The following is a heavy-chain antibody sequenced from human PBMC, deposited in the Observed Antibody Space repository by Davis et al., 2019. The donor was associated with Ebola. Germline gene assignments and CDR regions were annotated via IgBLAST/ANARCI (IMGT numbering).Heavy chain of an antibody. CDR2: IYYSGST. CDR3: ARETMVQGVIISDY. J-gene: IGHJ4*02. V-gene: IGHV4-39*02. CDR1: GGSISSSRYY. D-gene: IGHD3-10*01. Sequence: MPSETLSLTCTVSGGSISSSRYYWGWIRQPPGKGLEWIGSIYYSGSTYYNPSLKSRVTISVDTSKNQFSLKLSSVTAADTAVYYCARETMVQGVIISDYWGQGTLVTVSS.